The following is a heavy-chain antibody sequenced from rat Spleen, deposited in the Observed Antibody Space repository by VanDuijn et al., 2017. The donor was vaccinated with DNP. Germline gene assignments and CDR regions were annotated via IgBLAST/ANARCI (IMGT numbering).Heavy chain of an antibody. D-gene: IGHD1-4*01. CDR2: INSAGNT. J-gene: IGHJ4*01. Sequence: EVQLQESGPGLVKPSQSLSLTCSVTGYSITSNYWGWIRKFPGNKLEWMGYINSAGNTHYNPSLKSRISITRDTSKNQLFLQVNSVTTEDTATYYCARWPGYNPPYAMDALGQGTSVTVSS. V-gene: IGHV3-3*01. CDR3: ARWPGYNPPYAMDA. CDR1: GYSITSNY.